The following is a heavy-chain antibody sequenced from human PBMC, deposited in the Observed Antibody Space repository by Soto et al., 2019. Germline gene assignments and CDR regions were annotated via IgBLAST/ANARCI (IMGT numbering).Heavy chain of an antibody. CDR1: GFTFSRYW. CDR2: IKDDGSEE. D-gene: IGHD4-4*01. Sequence: LRLSCAASGFTFSRYWMTWVRQAPGKGLEWVANIKDDGSEEYYVDSVKGRFTVSRDNAKNSLYLQLSGLRAEDTAVYYCARKQTTVTSLRIYYYGLDVWGQGTPVTVSS. CDR3: ARKQTTVTSLRIYYYGLDV. J-gene: IGHJ6*02. V-gene: IGHV3-7*03.